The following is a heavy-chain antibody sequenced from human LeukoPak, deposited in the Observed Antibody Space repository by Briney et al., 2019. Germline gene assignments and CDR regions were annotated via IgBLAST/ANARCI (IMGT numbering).Heavy chain of an antibody. V-gene: IGHV3-7*01. CDR3: AKVQWNVYYDSSGYYADY. D-gene: IGHD3-22*01. CDR1: EFTLRTYW. J-gene: IGHJ4*02. Sequence: PGGSLRLSCAASEFTLRTYWMSWVRQAPGEGLEGGANIKQDGSEKYYVDSVKGRFTISRDNAKNSLYLQMGSLRAEDTAVYYCAKVQWNVYYDSSGYYADYWGQGTLVTVSS. CDR2: IKQDGSEK.